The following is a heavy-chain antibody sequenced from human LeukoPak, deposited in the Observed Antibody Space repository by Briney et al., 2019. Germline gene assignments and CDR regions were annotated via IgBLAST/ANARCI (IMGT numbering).Heavy chain of an antibody. J-gene: IGHJ4*02. CDR3: ARDWTYYYDNSGYYLDY. CDR1: GYTFTSYG. D-gene: IGHD3-22*01. V-gene: IGHV1-18*01. CDR2: ISAYNGNT. Sequence: ASVKVSCKASGYTFTSYGISWVRQAPGQGLEWMGWISAYNGNTNYAQKLQGRVTMTTDTSTSTAYMELRSLRSDDTAVYYCARDWTYYYDNSGYYLDYWGQGTLVTVSS.